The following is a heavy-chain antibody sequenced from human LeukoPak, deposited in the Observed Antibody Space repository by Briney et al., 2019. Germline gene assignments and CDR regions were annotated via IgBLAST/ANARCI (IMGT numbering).Heavy chain of an antibody. D-gene: IGHD6-13*01. CDR1: GGTFSSYA. V-gene: IGHV1-46*01. J-gene: IGHJ2*01. CDR2: INPSGGST. CDR3: ARGGQQLDDCYFDL. Sequence: ASVKVSCKASGGTFSSYAISWVRQAPGQGLEWMGIINPSGGSTSYAQKFQGRVTMTRDTSTSTVYMELSSLRSEDTAVYYCARGGQQLDDCYFDLWGRGTLVTVSS.